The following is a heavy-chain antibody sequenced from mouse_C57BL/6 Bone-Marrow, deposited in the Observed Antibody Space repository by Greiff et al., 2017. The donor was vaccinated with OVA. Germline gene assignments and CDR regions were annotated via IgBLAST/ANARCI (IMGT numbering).Heavy chain of an antibody. CDR2: IDPETGGT. Sequence: QVQLQQSGAELVRPGASVTLSCKASGYTFTDYEMHWVKQTPVHGLEWIGAIDPETGGTAYNQKFKGKAILTADKSSSTAYMELRSLTSEDSAVDYWTRSYSDYGDFDYWGQGTALTVSS. J-gene: IGHJ2*01. CDR3: TRSYSDYGDFDY. D-gene: IGHD2-13*01. CDR1: GYTFTDYE. V-gene: IGHV1-15*01.